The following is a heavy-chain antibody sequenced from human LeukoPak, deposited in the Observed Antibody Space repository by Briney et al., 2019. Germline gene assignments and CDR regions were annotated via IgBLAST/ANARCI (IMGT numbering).Heavy chain of an antibody. CDR2: ISGSGENT. J-gene: IGHJ4*02. V-gene: IGHV3-11*06. D-gene: IGHD4/OR15-4a*01. Sequence: GGSLRLSCAASGFTFSDYYMSWVRQAPGKGLEWVSAISGSGENTNYADSVKGRFTISRDNAKNSLYLQMKSLGAEDTAVYYCARDEPGMTMTDYWGQGTLVTVSS. CDR3: ARDEPGMTMTDY. CDR1: GFTFSDYY.